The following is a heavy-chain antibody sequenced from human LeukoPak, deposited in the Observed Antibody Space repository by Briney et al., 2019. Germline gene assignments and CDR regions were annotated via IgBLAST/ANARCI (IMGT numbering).Heavy chain of an antibody. D-gene: IGHD5-18*01. J-gene: IGHJ4*02. CDR1: GFSFSSYS. CDR2: ISSSGSTI. Sequence: PGGSLRLSCAASGFSFSSYSMNWVRQAPGKGLEWISYISSSGSTIYYADSLKGRFTISRDNAKNSLYLQMNSLRDDDTAVYYCGRVRTAMSALMDYWGQGTLVTVSS. CDR3: GRVRTAMSALMDY. V-gene: IGHV3-48*02.